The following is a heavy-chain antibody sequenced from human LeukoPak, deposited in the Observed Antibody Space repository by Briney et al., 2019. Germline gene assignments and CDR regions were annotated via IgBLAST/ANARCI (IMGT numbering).Heavy chain of an antibody. Sequence: SETLSLTCAVYGGSFSGYYWSWIRQPPGKGLEWIGEINHSGSTNYNPSLKSRVTISVDTSKNQFSLKLSSVTAADTAVYYCARGRVVPFDPWGREPWSPSPQ. J-gene: IGHJ5*02. V-gene: IGHV4-34*01. CDR1: GGSFSGYY. CDR3: ARGRVVPFDP. D-gene: IGHD2-15*01. CDR2: INHSGST.